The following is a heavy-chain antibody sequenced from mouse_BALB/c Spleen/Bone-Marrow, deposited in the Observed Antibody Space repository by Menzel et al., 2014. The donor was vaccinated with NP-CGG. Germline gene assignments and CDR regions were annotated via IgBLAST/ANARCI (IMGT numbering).Heavy chain of an antibody. CDR2: INPSNGGT. Sequence: VQLQDSGAELVKPGASVKLSCKASGYTFTSYYMYWVKQRPGQGLEWIGEINPSNGGTNFNEKFKSRATLTVDKSSSTAYMQLSSLTSEDSAVYYCTRGHTWDFDYWGQGTTLTVSS. CDR1: GYTFTSYY. V-gene: IGHV1S81*02. J-gene: IGHJ2*01. CDR3: TRGHTWDFDY. D-gene: IGHD3-3*01.